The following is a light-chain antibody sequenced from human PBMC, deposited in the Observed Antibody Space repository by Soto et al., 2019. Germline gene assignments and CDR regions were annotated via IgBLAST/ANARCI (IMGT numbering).Light chain of an antibody. J-gene: IGKJ2*01. CDR3: QQSNSIPHT. V-gene: IGKV1-39*01. Sequence: DIQMTQSPSSLSASVGVRVTITCRASQSIRSYLTWSQQKPGKAPKLLLYAASSLQSGFPSRFTGSGSGTDFPRTISRLQHEYFATYYCQQSNSIPHTFGQGTKLEIK. CDR2: AAS. CDR1: QSIRSY.